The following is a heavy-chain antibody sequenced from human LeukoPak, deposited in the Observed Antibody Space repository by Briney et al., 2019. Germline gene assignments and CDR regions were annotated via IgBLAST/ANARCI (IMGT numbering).Heavy chain of an antibody. J-gene: IGHJ5*02. D-gene: IGHD6-13*01. CDR2: IYHSGST. Sequence: SQTLSLTCAVSGGSISSGGYSWSWIRQPPGKGLEWIGYIYHSGSTYYNPSLKSRVTISVDRSKNQFSLKLSSVTAADTAVYYCARGDSSSWSNYFDPWGQGTLVTVSS. V-gene: IGHV4-30-2*01. CDR3: ARGDSSSWSNYFDP. CDR1: GGSISSGGYS.